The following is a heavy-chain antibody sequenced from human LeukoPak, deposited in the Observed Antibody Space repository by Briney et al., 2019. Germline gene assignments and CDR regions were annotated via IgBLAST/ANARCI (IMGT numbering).Heavy chain of an antibody. CDR2: INSDGSST. CDR1: GFTFSSYW. D-gene: IGHD6-19*01. V-gene: IGHV3-74*01. CDR3: ARANGWSIDY. J-gene: IGHJ4*02. Sequence: GGSLRLSCAASGFTFSSYWIHWVRQAPGKGLVWVSRINSDGSSTFYADSVKGRFTISRDNAKNTVYLQMNSLRAEDTGVYYCARANGWSIDYWGQGTLVTVSS.